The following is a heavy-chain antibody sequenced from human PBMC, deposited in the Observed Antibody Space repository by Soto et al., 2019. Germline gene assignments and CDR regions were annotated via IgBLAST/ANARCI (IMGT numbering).Heavy chain of an antibody. D-gene: IGHD6-19*01. J-gene: IGHJ6*02. Sequence: GESLKISRKGSVYSFTSYWIGWVRQMPGKGLEWMGIIYPGDSDTRYSPSFQGQVTISADKSISTAYLQRCSLKASDTAMYYCAGLGIRDPKYSSGRSAGYYYYCGMYVWGQGTMVTVSS. CDR1: VYSFTSYW. CDR2: IYPGDSDT. V-gene: IGHV5-51*01. CDR3: AGLGIRDPKYSSGRSAGYYYYCGMYV.